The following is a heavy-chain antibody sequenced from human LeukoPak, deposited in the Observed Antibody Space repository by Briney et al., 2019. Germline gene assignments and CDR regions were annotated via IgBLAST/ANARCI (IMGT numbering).Heavy chain of an antibody. CDR3: TKDRYSSSPNRYFQH. J-gene: IGHJ1*01. D-gene: IGHD6-6*01. V-gene: IGHV3-23*01. CDR1: GFIFTSYA. Sequence: QSGGSVSLSCAASGFIFTSYAMSWVRQAPGKGLEWVSAISGSDGSTYYADSVKGRFTISRDNSKNTLYLQMNSLRAEDTAVYYCTKDRYSSSPNRYFQHWGQGTLVTVSS. CDR2: ISGSDGST.